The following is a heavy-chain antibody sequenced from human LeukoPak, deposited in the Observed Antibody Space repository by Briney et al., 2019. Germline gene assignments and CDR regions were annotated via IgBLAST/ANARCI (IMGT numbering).Heavy chain of an antibody. V-gene: IGHV3-23*01. CDR3: AKGQELDDGVFDS. D-gene: IGHD1-1*01. CDR1: GFTFRSIA. J-gene: IGHJ4*02. CDR2: IRSNGDTT. Sequence: GGSLRLSCAASGFTFRSIAMTWVRQAPGKGLEWVSSIRSNGDTTYNADSVKGRFTLSRDNSKNTLYLQMNRLRVEDTAIYYCAKGQELDDGVFDSWGQGTLVTVSS.